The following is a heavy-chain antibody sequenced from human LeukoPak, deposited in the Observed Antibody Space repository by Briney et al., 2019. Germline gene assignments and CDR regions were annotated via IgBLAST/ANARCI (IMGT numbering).Heavy chain of an antibody. V-gene: IGHV1-46*01. CDR2: INPGGGST. Sequence: ASVKVSCKAAGYIFTNYYMHWVRQAPGQGLEWMGIINPGGGSTSYAQKFQGRVTMTRDTSTSTVYMELSSLRSEDTAVYYCARGYDYPNWFDPWGQGTLVTVSS. J-gene: IGHJ5*02. CDR3: ARGYDYPNWFDP. CDR1: GYIFTNYY. D-gene: IGHD5-12*01.